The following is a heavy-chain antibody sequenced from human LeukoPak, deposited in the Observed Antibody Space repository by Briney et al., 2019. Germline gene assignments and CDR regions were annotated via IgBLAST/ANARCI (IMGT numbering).Heavy chain of an antibody. Sequence: SETLSLTCTVSGDSISSSSSYWGWIRQPPGEGLEWIGRIYTSGSTNYNPSLKSRVTMSVDTSKNQFSLKLSSVTAADTAVYYCARDHRIVGARLPPTRASLFDYWGQGTLVTVSS. J-gene: IGHJ4*02. D-gene: IGHD1-26*01. CDR2: IYTSGST. V-gene: IGHV4-39*07. CDR3: ARDHRIVGARLPPTRASLFDY. CDR1: GDSISSSSSY.